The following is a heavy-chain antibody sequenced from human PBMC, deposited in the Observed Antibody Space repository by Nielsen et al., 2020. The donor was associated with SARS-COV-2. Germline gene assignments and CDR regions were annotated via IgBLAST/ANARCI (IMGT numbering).Heavy chain of an antibody. CDR3: AKDREEWLAYFDY. V-gene: IGHV4-39*07. D-gene: IGHD6-19*01. J-gene: IGHJ4*02. CDR1: GGSISSSGYY. Sequence: SETLSLTCTVSGGSISSSGYYWGWIRQPPGKGLEWIGEINHSGSTNYNPSLKSRVTISVDTSKNQFSLRLSSVTAADTAVYYCAKDREEWLAYFDYWGQGTLVTVST. CDR2: INHSGST.